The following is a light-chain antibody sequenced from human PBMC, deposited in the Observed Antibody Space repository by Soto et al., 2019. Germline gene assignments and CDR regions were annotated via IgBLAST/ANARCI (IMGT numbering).Light chain of an antibody. CDR3: CSYAGNYV. V-gene: IGLV2-11*01. J-gene: IGLJ1*01. CDR2: DVS. CDR1: SSDVGGYKY. Sequence: QSALTQPRSVSGSPGQSVTISCTGTSSDVGGYKYVSWYQQHPGKAPKLMIYDVSKRPSGVPDRFSGSKSANTASLTISGLQAEDEADYYCCSYAGNYVFGTGTQLTVL.